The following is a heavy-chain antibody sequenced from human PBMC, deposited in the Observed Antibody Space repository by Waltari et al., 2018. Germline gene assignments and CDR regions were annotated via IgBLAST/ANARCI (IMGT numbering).Heavy chain of an antibody. J-gene: IGHJ5*02. CDR1: GSSISVFY. CDR2: ASASGGT. CDR3: VREKGGLGGWFDP. Sequence: QVHLKASGPALVKPSETLSLTCTVAGSSISVFYWSWIRQPAGKGREWVGRASASGGTTYHPPLKSRITRAADTSRNQFSLTLTDVTAADTAMYYCVREKGGLGGWFDPWGQGIQVTVSS. V-gene: IGHV4-4*07. D-gene: IGHD2-15*01.